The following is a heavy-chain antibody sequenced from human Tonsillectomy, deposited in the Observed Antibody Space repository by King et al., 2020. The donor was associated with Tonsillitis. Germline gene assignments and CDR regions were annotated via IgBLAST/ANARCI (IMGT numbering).Heavy chain of an antibody. D-gene: IGHD1-26*01. CDR1: GFTFDDYA. CDR3: AKDASGGAKTSFDS. V-gene: IGHV3-9*01. J-gene: IGHJ4*02. Sequence: VQSGRSLRLSCAASGFTFDDYAMHWVRQAPGKGLEWVSGISWSGGSIDYADSVKGRFTISRDNAKNSLYLQMNSLRAEDTAFYYCAKDASGGAKTSFDSWGQGTLVTVSS. CDR2: ISWSGGSI.